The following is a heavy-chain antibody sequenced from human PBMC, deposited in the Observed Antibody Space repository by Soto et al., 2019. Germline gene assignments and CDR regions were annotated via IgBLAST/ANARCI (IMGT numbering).Heavy chain of an antibody. CDR3: ARDRGSRRWYALAI. D-gene: IGHD6-13*01. J-gene: IGHJ3*02. V-gene: IGHV4-31*03. CDR1: GCSISRGGYY. Sequence: QVQLQESGPGLVKPSPTLSLTCTVSGCSISRGGYYWSWIRQHPGKGLEWIGYIYYSGSTYYNPSLKSRVTISVDTSKNQISLKLSSVTAADTAVYYCARDRGSRRWYALAIWGQGTMVTVSS. CDR2: IYYSGST.